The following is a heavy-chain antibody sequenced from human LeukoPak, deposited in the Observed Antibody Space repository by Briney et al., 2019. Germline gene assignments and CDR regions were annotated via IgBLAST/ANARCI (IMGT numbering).Heavy chain of an antibody. CDR3: ARAVRGYSSGWFIPLNWFDP. CDR1: GYSISSGYY. V-gene: IGHV4-38-2*02. D-gene: IGHD6-19*01. J-gene: IGHJ5*02. Sequence: SETLSLTCTVSGYSISSGYYWGWIRQPPGKGLEWIGSIYHSGSTYYNPSLKSRVTISVDTSKNQFSLKLSSVTAADTAVYYCARAVRGYSSGWFIPLNWFDPWGQGTLVTVSS. CDR2: IYHSGST.